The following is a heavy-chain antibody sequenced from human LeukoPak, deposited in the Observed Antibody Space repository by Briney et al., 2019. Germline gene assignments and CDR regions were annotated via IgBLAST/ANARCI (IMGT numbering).Heavy chain of an antibody. J-gene: IGHJ4*02. Sequence: PLETLSLTCTVSGGSISRYYWSWIRQPPGKGLEWIGYIYYSGSTNYNPSLKSRVTISVDTSKNQFSLKLSSVTAADTAVYYCAGHGYSSSWYAPDFDYWGQGTLVTVSS. CDR1: GGSISRYY. CDR3: AGHGYSSSWYAPDFDY. V-gene: IGHV4-59*01. D-gene: IGHD6-13*01. CDR2: IYYSGST.